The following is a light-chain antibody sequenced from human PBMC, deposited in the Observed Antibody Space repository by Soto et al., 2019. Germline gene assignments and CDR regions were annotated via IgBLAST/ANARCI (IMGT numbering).Light chain of an antibody. CDR2: EVI. V-gene: IGLV2-14*01. J-gene: IGLJ1*01. CDR3: SSYTTGDTLV. CDR1: SSDFRDYDY. Sequence: QSALTQPASVSGSPGQSITISCTGTSSDFRDYDYVSWYQQHPGKAPKLLIYEVIHRPSGVSNRFSGSKSDNTASLTISGLQAEDEPEYYCSSYTTGDTLVFGSGTKLTVL.